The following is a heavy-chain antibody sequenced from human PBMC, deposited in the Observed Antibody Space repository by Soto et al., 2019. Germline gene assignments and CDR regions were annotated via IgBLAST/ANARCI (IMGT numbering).Heavy chain of an antibody. V-gene: IGHV1-18*01. CDR1: GYTFTSYG. Sequence: ASVKVSCKASGYTFTSYGISWVRQAPGQGLEWMGWISAYNGNTNYAQKLQGRVTMTTDTSTSTAYMELRSLRSDDTAVYYCARGAFGIAVAGFSTEYLQHWGQGTLVTVSS. CDR2: ISAYNGNT. J-gene: IGHJ1*01. CDR3: ARGAFGIAVAGFSTEYLQH. D-gene: IGHD6-19*01.